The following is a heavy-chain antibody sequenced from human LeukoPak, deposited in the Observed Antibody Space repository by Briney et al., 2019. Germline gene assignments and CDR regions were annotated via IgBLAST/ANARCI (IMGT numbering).Heavy chain of an antibody. CDR2: IWYDGSNK. D-gene: IGHD1-7*01. V-gene: IGHV3-33*01. CDR3: ARYEGNLIAFDI. Sequence: PGKSLRLSCAASGFTFSNYGMHWVRQAPGKGLEWVAVIWYDGSNKYYADSVKGRFTISRDNSKNTLYLQMNSLRAEDTAVYYCARYEGNLIAFDIWGQGTMVTVSS. CDR1: GFTFSNYG. J-gene: IGHJ3*02.